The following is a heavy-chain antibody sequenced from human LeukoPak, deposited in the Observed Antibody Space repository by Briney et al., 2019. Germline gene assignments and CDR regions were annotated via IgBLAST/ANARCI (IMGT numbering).Heavy chain of an antibody. CDR3: ARSPSSNWEYYFNY. V-gene: IGHV4-39*01. D-gene: IGHD6-13*01. CDR2: IYYSGST. CDR1: GGSISSSSSY. Sequence: SQTLSLTCTVSGGSISSSSSYWGWIRQPPGKGLEWIGGIYYSGSTYYNPSLKSRVTISVDTSKNQFSLKLSSVTAADTAVYYCARSPSSNWEYYFNYWGQGTLVTVSS. J-gene: IGHJ4*02.